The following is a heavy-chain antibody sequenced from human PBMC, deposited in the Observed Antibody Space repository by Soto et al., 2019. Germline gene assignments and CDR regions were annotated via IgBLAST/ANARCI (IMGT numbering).Heavy chain of an antibody. CDR2: IKTKTDGGTT. CDR3: TTVRARLWSTDYFDS. CDR1: GFTFSNAW. Sequence: GGSLRLSCAASGFTFSNAWMNWVRQAPGKGLEWVGRIKTKTDGGTTDYAAPVKGRFTISRDDSKNTLYLQMNSLKTEDTAVYYCTTVRARLWSTDYFDSWGQGTLVTVSS. V-gene: IGHV3-15*01. D-gene: IGHD3-10*01. J-gene: IGHJ4*02.